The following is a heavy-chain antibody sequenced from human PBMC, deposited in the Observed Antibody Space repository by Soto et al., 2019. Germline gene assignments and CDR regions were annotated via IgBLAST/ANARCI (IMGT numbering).Heavy chain of an antibody. V-gene: IGHV1-46*01. D-gene: IGHD2-2*01. CDR2: ITPSGGNT. Sequence: ASVKVSCKASGYTFTNFFLHWVRLAPGQGLEWMGMITPSGGNTSYAQKFQGRVTMTRDTSTSTVYMELSSLRSDDTAVYYCARDHRKNVVVVPAPYYYYYMDVWGRGTTVTVSS. J-gene: IGHJ6*03. CDR1: GYTFTNFF. CDR3: ARDHRKNVVVVPAPYYYYYMDV.